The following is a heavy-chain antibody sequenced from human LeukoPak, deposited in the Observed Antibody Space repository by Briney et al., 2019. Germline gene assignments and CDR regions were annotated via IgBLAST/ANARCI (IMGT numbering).Heavy chain of an antibody. J-gene: IGHJ4*02. CDR1: GFTFSSYA. CDR3: ARDTCSSTSCYPTFDY. D-gene: IGHD2-2*01. V-gene: IGHV3-30-3*01. CDR2: ISYDGSNK. Sequence: GGSLRLSCAASGFTFSSYAMHWVRQVPGKGLEWVAVISYDGSNKYYADSVKGRFTISRDNSKNTLYLQMNSLRAEDTAVYYCARDTCSSTSCYPTFDYWGQGTLVTVSS.